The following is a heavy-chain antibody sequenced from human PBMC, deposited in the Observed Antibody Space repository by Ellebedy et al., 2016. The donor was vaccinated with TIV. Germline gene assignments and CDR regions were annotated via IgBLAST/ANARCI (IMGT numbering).Heavy chain of an antibody. CDR1: GGSISSSSYY. CDR3: ARPIFSGTSYYYYGMDV. CDR2: IYYSGST. J-gene: IGHJ6*02. Sequence: SETLSLXXTVSGGSISSSSYYWGWIRQPPGKGLEWIRSIYYSGSTYYNPSLKSRVTISVDTSKNQFSLKLSSVTAADTAVYYCARPIFSGTSYYYYGMDVWGQGTTVTVSS. V-gene: IGHV4-39*01. D-gene: IGHD3-10*01.